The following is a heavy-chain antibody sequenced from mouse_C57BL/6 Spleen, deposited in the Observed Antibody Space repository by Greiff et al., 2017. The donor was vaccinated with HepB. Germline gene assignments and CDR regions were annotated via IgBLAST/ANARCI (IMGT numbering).Heavy chain of an antibody. Sequence: VQLQQSGPELVKPGASVKISCKASGYAFSSSWMNWVKQRPGKGLEWIGRIYPGDGDTNYNGKFKGKATLTADKSSSTAYMQLSSLTSEDSAVYFCARCYSNSCYFDYWGQGTTLTVSS. CDR2: IYPGDGDT. CDR3: ARCYSNSCYFDY. V-gene: IGHV1-82*01. CDR1: GYAFSSSW. D-gene: IGHD2-5*01. J-gene: IGHJ2*01.